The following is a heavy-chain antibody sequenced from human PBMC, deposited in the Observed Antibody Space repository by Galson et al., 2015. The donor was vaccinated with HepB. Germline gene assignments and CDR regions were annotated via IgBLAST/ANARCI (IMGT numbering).Heavy chain of an antibody. CDR1: GFTFSNYA. V-gene: IGHV3-23*01. J-gene: IGHJ4*02. CDR3: AKDPPEDYYDSGGYYILMLDY. CDR2: ISGSGVST. D-gene: IGHD3-22*01. Sequence: SLRLSCAVSGFTFSNYAMSWVRQAPGKGLEWVSGISGSGVSTYYADSVKGRFTISRDNSKNTLYLQMNSLRAEDTAVHYCAKDPPEDYYDSGGYYILMLDYWGQGTLVTVSS.